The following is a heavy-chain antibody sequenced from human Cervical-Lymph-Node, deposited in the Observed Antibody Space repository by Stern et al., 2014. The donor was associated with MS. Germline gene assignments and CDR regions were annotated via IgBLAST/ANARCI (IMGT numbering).Heavy chain of an antibody. V-gene: IGHV1-18*01. J-gene: IGHJ4*02. CDR3: ARVRTSNDYGDNSYHFDY. CDR2: ISAYNGYT. D-gene: IGHD4-17*01. Sequence: QVQLVQSGAEVKKPGASVKVSCKASGYTFTSYGISWVRQAPGQGLEWMGWISAYNGYTKYAQNFQGRLTMTTETSTRTAYMELRSLRSDDTAVYYCARVRTSNDYGDNSYHFDYWGQGTLVTVPS. CDR1: GYTFTSYG.